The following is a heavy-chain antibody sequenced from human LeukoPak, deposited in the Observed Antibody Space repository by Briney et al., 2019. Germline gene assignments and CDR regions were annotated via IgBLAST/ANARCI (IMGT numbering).Heavy chain of an antibody. D-gene: IGHD1-20*01. CDR2: INTNTGNP. V-gene: IGHV7-4-1*01. J-gene: IGHJ4*02. CDR1: GYTFTSYA. CDR3: ARGLVDNWNDGVDGFDY. Sequence: GASVKVSCKASGYTFTSYAMNWVRQAPGQGLEWMGWINTNTGNPTYAQGFTGRFVFSLDTSVSTAYLQICSLKAEDTAVYYCARGLVDNWNDGVDGFDYWGQGTLVTVSS.